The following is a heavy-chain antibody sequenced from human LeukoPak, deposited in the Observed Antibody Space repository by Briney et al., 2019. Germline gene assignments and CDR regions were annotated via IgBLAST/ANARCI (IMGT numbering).Heavy chain of an antibody. CDR2: ISSNGGST. CDR1: GFTFSSYA. CDR3: ARDPRGSYYSDY. D-gene: IGHD1-26*01. Sequence: GGSLRPSCAAPGFTFSSYAMHWVRQAPGKGLEYVSAISSNGGSTYYANSVKGRFTISRDNSKNTLYLQMGSLRAEDMAVYYCARDPRGSYYSDYWGQGTLVTVSS. V-gene: IGHV3-64*01. J-gene: IGHJ4*02.